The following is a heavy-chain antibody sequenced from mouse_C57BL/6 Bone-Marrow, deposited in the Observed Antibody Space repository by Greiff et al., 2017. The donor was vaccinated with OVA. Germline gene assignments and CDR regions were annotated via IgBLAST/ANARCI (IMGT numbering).Heavy chain of an antibody. V-gene: IGHV1-5*01. Sequence: EVQLQQSGTVLARPGASVKMSCKTSGYTFTSYWMHWVKQRPGQGLEWIGAIYPGNSDTSYNQKFKCKAKLTAVTSASTAYMELSSLTNEDSAVYYRARGCAMDYWGQGTSVTVSS. CDR2: IYPGNSDT. D-gene: IGHD3-1*01. J-gene: IGHJ4*01. CDR3: ARGCAMDY. CDR1: GYTFTSYW.